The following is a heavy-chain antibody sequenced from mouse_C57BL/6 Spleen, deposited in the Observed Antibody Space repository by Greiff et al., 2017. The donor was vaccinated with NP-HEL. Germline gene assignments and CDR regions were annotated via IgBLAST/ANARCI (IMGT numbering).Heavy chain of an antibody. CDR2: ISSGSSTI. Sequence: EVMLVESGGGLVKPGGSLKLSCAASGFTFSDYGMHWVRQAPEKGLEWVAYISSGSSTIYYADTVKGRFTISRDNAKNTLFLQMTSLRSEDTAMYYCARNQLDYGSSDWYFDVWGTGTTVTVSS. CDR3: ARNQLDYGSSDWYFDV. J-gene: IGHJ1*03. D-gene: IGHD1-1*01. CDR1: GFTFSDYG. V-gene: IGHV5-17*01.